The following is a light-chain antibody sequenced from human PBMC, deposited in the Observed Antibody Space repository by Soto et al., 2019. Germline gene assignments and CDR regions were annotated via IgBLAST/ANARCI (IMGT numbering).Light chain of an antibody. Sequence: QSALTQPASVSGSPGQSITISCTGTSSDVGGYTYVSWYQHHPGKAPKLMIYDVSNRPSGVSSRFSGSKSGNTASLTISGLQAEDEADYYCSSYTSGTTAVVFGGGTKVTVL. CDR1: SSDVGGYTY. CDR2: DVS. CDR3: SSYTSGTTAVV. V-gene: IGLV2-14*03. J-gene: IGLJ2*01.